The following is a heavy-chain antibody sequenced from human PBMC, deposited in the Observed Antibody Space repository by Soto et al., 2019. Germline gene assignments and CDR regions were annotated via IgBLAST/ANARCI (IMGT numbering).Heavy chain of an antibody. V-gene: IGHV3-23*01. D-gene: IGHD2-8*01. CDR3: ATRACTNGVCHGDYFDY. Sequence: GESLKISCAASGFTFSSYAMSWVRQAPGKGLEWVSAISGSGGSTYYADSVKGRFTISRDNSKNTLYLQMNSLRAEDTAVYYCATRACTNGVCHGDYFDYWGQGTLVTVSS. J-gene: IGHJ4*02. CDR1: GFTFSSYA. CDR2: ISGSGGST.